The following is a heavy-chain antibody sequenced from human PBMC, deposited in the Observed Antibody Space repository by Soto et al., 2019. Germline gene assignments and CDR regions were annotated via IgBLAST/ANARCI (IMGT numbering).Heavy chain of an antibody. CDR1: GGSISSSSYY. Sequence: SETLSLTCTVSGGSISSSSYYWGWIRQPPGKGLEWIGSIYYSGSTYYNPSLKSRVTLSVDTSKNQFSLKLSSVTAADTAVYYCARRVLGWFDPWGQGTLVTVSS. CDR2: IYYSGST. D-gene: IGHD3-3*02. V-gene: IGHV4-39*01. CDR3: ARRVLGWFDP. J-gene: IGHJ5*02.